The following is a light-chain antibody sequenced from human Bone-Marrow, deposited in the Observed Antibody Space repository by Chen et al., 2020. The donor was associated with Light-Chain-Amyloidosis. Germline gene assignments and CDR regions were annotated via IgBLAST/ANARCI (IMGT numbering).Light chain of an antibody. CDR1: SSNIGSKT. CDR3: AAWEDSLNAQWV. J-gene: IGLJ3*02. Sequence: QSVLTQPPSASGTPGQRVTISCSGSSSNIGSKTVNWYQQLPGTAPKLLIYSNNQRPSGVPDRFSGSKSGTSASLAISGLQSEDEADYYCAAWEDSLNAQWVFGGGTKLTVL. CDR2: SNN. V-gene: IGLV1-44*01.